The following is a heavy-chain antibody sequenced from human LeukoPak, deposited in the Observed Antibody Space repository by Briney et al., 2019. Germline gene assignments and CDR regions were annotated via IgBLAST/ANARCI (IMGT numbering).Heavy chain of an antibody. CDR1: GGTFSSYA. Sequence: SVKVSCKASGGTFSSYAISWVRQAPGQGLEWMGGIIPIFGTANYAQKFQGRVTIAADESTSTAYMELSSLRSEDTAVYYCARSTYYYDSSGYYPFDYWGQGTLVTVSS. CDR2: IIPIFGTA. J-gene: IGHJ4*02. V-gene: IGHV1-69*13. CDR3: ARSTYYYDSSGYYPFDY. D-gene: IGHD3-22*01.